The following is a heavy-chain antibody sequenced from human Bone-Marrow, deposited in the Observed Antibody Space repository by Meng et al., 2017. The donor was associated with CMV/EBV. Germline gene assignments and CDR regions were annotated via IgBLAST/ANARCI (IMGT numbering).Heavy chain of an antibody. CDR2: ISSSSSYI. J-gene: IGHJ4*02. CDR1: GFTFSSYS. CDR3: TRGSHPLRFLEWPFRPGPIYFDY. V-gene: IGHV3-21*01. D-gene: IGHD3-3*01. Sequence: GESLKISCAASGFTFSSYSMNWVRQAPGKGLEWVSSISSSSSYIYYADSVKGRFTISRDNAKNSLYLQMNSLRAEDTAVYYCTRGSHPLRFLEWPFRPGPIYFDYWGQGTLVTVSS.